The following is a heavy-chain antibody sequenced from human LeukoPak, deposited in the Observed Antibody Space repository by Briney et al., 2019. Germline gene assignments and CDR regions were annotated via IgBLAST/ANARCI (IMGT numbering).Heavy chain of an antibody. J-gene: IGHJ4*02. CDR1: GFTLSTYS. D-gene: IGHD3-22*01. Sequence: GGSLRLSCAASGFTLSTYSMNWVRQAPGKGPEWVSYISSSSSTILCADSVKGRFTISRDNVQNSLFLQMNSLRAEDTAVYYCARAPNYYDTRGCDYWGQETLDTVSS. V-gene: IGHV3-48*01. CDR2: ISSSSSTI. CDR3: ARAPNYYDTRGCDY.